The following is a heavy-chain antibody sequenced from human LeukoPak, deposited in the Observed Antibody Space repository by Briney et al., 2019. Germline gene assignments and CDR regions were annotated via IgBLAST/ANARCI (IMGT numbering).Heavy chain of an antibody. CDR3: ARPISASDYYDSSGYQ. CDR2: IIPILGIA. CDR1: GGTFSSYA. D-gene: IGHD3-22*01. J-gene: IGHJ4*02. Sequence: GASVKVSCKASGGTFSSYAISWVRQALGQGLEWMGRIIPILGIANYAQKFQGRVTITADKSTSTAYMELSSLRSEGTAVYYCARPISASDYYDSSGYQWGQGTLVTVSS. V-gene: IGHV1-69*04.